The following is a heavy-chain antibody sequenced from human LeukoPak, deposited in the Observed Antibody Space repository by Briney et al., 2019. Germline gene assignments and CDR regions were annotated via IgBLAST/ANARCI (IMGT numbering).Heavy chain of an antibody. J-gene: IGHJ4*02. CDR1: GGSISSGSYY. Sequence: SETLSLTCTVSGGSISSGSYYWSWIRQPAGKGLEWIGRIYTSGSTNYNPSLKSRVTISVDTSKNQFSLKLSSVTAADTAVYYCARASYSSSQPTFDYWGQGTLVTVSS. CDR3: ARASYSSSQPTFDY. D-gene: IGHD6-13*01. CDR2: IYTSGST. V-gene: IGHV4-61*02.